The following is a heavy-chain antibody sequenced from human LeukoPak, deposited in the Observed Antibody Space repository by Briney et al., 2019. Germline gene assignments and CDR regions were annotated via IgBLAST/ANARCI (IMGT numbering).Heavy chain of an antibody. J-gene: IGHJ4*02. CDR1: GGSISSGHYW. D-gene: IGHD2-15*01. V-gene: IGHV4-39*01. Sequence: PSETLSLTCTVSGGSISSGHYWWGWIRQPPGKGLDWIGSIYCSGNTHYNPSPQSRVTVSVDTSKNQFSLKLTSVTAADTAVYYCVRQRGVGSWSFDYWGQGNLVTVSS. CDR3: VRQRGVGSWSFDY. CDR2: IYCSGNT.